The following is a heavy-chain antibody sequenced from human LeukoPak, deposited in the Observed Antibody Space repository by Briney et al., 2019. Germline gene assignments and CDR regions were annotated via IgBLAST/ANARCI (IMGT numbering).Heavy chain of an antibody. CDR3: AREYCSGGSCYNYFDY. Sequence: SVKVSCKASGGTFSSYAIRWLRQAPGQGLEWMGRIIPILNIANYAQKFQGRVTITADKSTSTAYMDLSSLRSEDTAVYYCAREYCSGGSCYNYFDYWGQGTLVTVSS. J-gene: IGHJ4*02. D-gene: IGHD2-15*01. CDR1: GGTFSSYA. CDR2: IIPILNIA. V-gene: IGHV1-69*04.